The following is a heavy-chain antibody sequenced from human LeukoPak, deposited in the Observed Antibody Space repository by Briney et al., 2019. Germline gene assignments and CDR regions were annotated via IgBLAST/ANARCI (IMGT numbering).Heavy chain of an antibody. CDR2: IYSGGST. J-gene: IGHJ5*02. CDR1: GFTVSSNY. Sequence: GGSLRLSCAASGFTVSSNYMSWVRQAPGKGLEWVSVIYSGGSTYYADSVKGRFTISRDDSKNTLYLQMNSLRAEDTAVYYCARGLEVAGIHWFDPWGQGTLVTVSS. V-gene: IGHV3-66*01. CDR3: ARGLEVAGIHWFDP. D-gene: IGHD6-19*01.